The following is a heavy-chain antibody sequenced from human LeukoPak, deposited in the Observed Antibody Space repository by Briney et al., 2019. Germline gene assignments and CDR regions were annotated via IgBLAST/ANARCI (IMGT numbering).Heavy chain of an antibody. J-gene: IGHJ4*02. D-gene: IGHD3-10*01. V-gene: IGHV1-24*01. CDR3: ATTDPPYYYGSGSPSRDC. Sequence: ASVKVSCKVSGYTLTELSMHWVRQAPGKGLEWMGGFDPEDGETIYAQKFQGRVTMTEDTSTDTAYMELSSLRSEDTAVYYCATTDPPYYYGSGSPSRDCWGQGTLVTVSS. CDR1: GYTLTELS. CDR2: FDPEDGET.